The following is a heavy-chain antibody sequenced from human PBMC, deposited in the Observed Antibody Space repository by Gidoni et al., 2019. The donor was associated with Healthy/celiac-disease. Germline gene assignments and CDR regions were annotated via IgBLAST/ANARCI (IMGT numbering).Heavy chain of an antibody. J-gene: IGHJ4*02. V-gene: IGHV3-23*01. CDR2: ISGSGGST. D-gene: IGHD4-17*01. Sequence: EVQLLESGGGLVQPGGSLRLSCAASGFTFSSYAMSWVRQAPGKGLEWVSAISGSGGSTYYADSVKGRFTISRDNSKNTLYLQMNSLRAEDTAVYYCAKESGPTTKRSYYFDYWGQGTLVTVSS. CDR1: GFTFSSYA. CDR3: AKESGPTTKRSYYFDY.